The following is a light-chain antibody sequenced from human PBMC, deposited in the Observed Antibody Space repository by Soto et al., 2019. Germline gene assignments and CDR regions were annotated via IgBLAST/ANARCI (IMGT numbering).Light chain of an antibody. CDR1: KSISSY. J-gene: IGKJ5*01. Sequence: DIRITQSPSSLSASVGDTVTITCRASKSISSYLNWYQQKPGKAPNLLMYTASNLQSGVPSRFSGSGSGTDFTLTISSLQPEDFATYYCQQSYSTPISFGQGTRLEIK. CDR3: QQSYSTPIS. CDR2: TAS. V-gene: IGKV1-39*01.